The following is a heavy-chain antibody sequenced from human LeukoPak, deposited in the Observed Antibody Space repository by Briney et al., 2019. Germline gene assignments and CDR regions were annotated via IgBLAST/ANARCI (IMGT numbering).Heavy chain of an antibody. CDR2: ISSSGSTI. V-gene: IGHV3-48*03. D-gene: IGHD1-26*01. CDR3: ARSGTYSGSYDFDY. Sequence: PGGSLRLSCAASGFTFSSYFMNWVRQAPGKGLEWVSYISSSGSTIYYADPVKGRFTISRDNAKNSLYLQMNSLRAEDTAIYYCARSGTYSGSYDFDYWGQGTLVTVSS. J-gene: IGHJ4*02. CDR1: GFTFSSYF.